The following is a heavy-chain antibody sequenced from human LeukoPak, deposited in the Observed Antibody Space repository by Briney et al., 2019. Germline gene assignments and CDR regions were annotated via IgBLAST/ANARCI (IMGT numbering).Heavy chain of an antibody. J-gene: IGHJ6*02. CDR2: VSSGSSTI. V-gene: IGHV3-48*01. CDR1: GFSFSTYS. Sequence: GGSLRLSCAASGFSFSTYSMNWVRQAPGKGLEWVSYVSSGSSTISYADSVKGRFTISRDNAKNSLFLQMNSLRAEDTAVYYCARVGPTFEVGYYGLDVWGQGTTVTVSS. D-gene: IGHD2/OR15-2a*01. CDR3: ARVGPTFEVGYYGLDV.